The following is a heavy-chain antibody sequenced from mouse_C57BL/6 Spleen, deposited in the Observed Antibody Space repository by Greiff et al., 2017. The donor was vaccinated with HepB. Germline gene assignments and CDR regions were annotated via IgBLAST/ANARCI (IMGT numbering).Heavy chain of an antibody. J-gene: IGHJ4*01. CDR3: ARDYYGSSYEGAMDY. D-gene: IGHD1-1*01. CDR1: GYTFTSYT. V-gene: IGHV1-4*01. CDR2: INPSSGYT. Sequence: QVQLQQSGAELARPGASVKMSCKASGYTFTSYTMHWVKQRPGQGLEWIGYINPSSGYTKYNQKFKDKATLTADKSSSTAYMQLSSLTSEDSAVYYCARDYYGSSYEGAMDYWGQGTSVTVSS.